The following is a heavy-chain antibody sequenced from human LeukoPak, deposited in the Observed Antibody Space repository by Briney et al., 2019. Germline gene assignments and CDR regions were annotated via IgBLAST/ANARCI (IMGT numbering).Heavy chain of an antibody. D-gene: IGHD2-15*01. CDR3: ARHDCSGGSCSFDY. Sequence: GGSLRLSCAASGFTFSDYYMSWIRQAPGKGLEWVSYISSSGSTIYYADSVKGRFTIPRDNAKNSLYLQMNSLRAEDTAVYYCARHDCSGGSCSFDYWGQGTLVTVSS. CDR1: GFTFSDYY. J-gene: IGHJ4*02. CDR2: ISSSGSTI. V-gene: IGHV3-11*04.